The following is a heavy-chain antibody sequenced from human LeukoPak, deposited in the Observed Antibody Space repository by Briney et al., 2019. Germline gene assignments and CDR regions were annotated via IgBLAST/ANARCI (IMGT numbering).Heavy chain of an antibody. CDR1: GFTFDDYA. Sequence: GGSLRLSCTVSGFTFDDYAMHWVRHTPGKGLEWVAGITWNRDNIGYGDSVKGRFTISRDNVKNVLYLQMNSLRPEDAALYYCAKDLSSAITSALVLDVWGQGTTVIVS. J-gene: IGHJ6*02. D-gene: IGHD3-22*01. CDR3: AKDLSSAITSALVLDV. CDR2: ITWNRDNI. V-gene: IGHV3-9*01.